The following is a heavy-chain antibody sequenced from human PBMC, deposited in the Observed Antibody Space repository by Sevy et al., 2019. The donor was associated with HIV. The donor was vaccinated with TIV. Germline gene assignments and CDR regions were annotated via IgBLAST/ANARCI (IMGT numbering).Heavy chain of an antibody. CDR3: AKVYYYDSGTVIPRGMDV. CDR1: GFTFDNNA. CDR2: ISGSGFST. Sequence: GGSLRLSCAASGFTFDNNAMYWVRQAPGKGLEWVSAISGSGFSTNYAGSVKGRFTISRDISKTTLYLQMNSLRAEDTAVYYYAKVYYYDSGTVIPRGMDVWGQGTTVTVSS. D-gene: IGHD3-10*01. J-gene: IGHJ6*02. V-gene: IGHV3-23*01.